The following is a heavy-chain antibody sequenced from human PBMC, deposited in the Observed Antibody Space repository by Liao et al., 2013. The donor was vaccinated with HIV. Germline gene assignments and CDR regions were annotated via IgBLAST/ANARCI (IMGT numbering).Heavy chain of an antibody. CDR3: ARDQGYYGSGSYYNTAYFQH. CDR2: IYTSGST. V-gene: IGHV4-4*07. Sequence: QVQLQESGPGLVKPSETLSLTCTVSGGSISSYYWSWIRQPAGKGLEWIGRIYTSGSTNYNPSLKSRVTMSVDTSKNQFSLKLSSVTAADTAVYYCARDQGYYGSGSYYNTAYFQHWGQGTLVTVSS. D-gene: IGHD3-10*01. J-gene: IGHJ1*01. CDR1: GGSISSYY.